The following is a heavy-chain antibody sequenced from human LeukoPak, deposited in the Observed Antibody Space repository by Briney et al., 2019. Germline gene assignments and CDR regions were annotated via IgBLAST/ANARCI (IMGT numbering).Heavy chain of an antibody. CDR3: VRGGYIYDSSGYYARFDY. J-gene: IGHJ4*02. D-gene: IGHD3-22*01. Sequence: SETLSLTCTVSGGSINSYYWSWIRQPPGKGLECIGYIHYTGSTNYNPSLKSRVTISVDTSKNQFSLKLSSVTAADTAVYYCVRGGYIYDSSGYYARFDYWGQGTLVTVSS. CDR1: GGSINSYY. V-gene: IGHV4-59*01. CDR2: IHYTGST.